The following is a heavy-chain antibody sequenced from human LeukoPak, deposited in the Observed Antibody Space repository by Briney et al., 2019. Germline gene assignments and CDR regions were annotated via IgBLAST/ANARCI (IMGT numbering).Heavy chain of an antibody. D-gene: IGHD6-13*01. J-gene: IGHJ4*02. V-gene: IGHV4-34*01. CDR1: GGSFSGYY. CDR2: INHSGST. Sequence: PSETLSLTCAVYGGSFSGYYWSWIRQPPGKGLEWIGEINHSGSTNYNPSLKSRVTISVDTSKNQFSLKLSSVTAADTAVYYCARAGSSWYRAPTYWGRGTLVTVSS. CDR3: ARAGSSWYRAPTY.